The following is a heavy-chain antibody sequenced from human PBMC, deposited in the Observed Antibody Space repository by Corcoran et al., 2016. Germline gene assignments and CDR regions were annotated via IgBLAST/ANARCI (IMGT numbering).Heavy chain of an antibody. D-gene: IGHD7-27*01. CDR1: GYTFTSYA. Sequence: QVMLVQSGSAGKKPGASLTVSCNASGYTFTSYAMHWVRPATGHRIEWMGWINAGNGNTKYSQKFQGRVTITRDTSASTAYMELSSLRSEDTAVYYCARGWGNFDYWGQGTLVTVSS. V-gene: IGHV1-3*01. J-gene: IGHJ4*02. CDR2: INAGNGNT. CDR3: ARGWGNFDY.